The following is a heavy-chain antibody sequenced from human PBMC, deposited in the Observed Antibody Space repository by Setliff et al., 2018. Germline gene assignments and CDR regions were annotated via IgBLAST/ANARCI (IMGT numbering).Heavy chain of an antibody. V-gene: IGHV3-33*08. D-gene: IGHD2-15*01. CDR1: GFTFSNYR. Sequence: PGGSLRLSCAASGFTFSNYRMHWVRQAPGKGLEWVAVIWHDGGNKYHADSVKGRFTISRDNSKNTLYPQMNSLRPEDTAVYYCARTCSGSGCYAGLESWGQGTPVTVSS. CDR2: IWHDGGNK. CDR3: ARTCSGSGCYAGLES. J-gene: IGHJ4*02.